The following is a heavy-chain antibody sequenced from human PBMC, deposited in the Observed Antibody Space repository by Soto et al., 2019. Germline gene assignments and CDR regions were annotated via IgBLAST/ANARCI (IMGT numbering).Heavy chain of an antibody. D-gene: IGHD3-9*01. CDR1: GYSFTSYW. V-gene: IGHV5-51*01. Sequence: GESLKISCKGSGYSFTSYWIGWVRQMPGKGLEWMGIIYPGDSDTRYSPSFQGQVTISADKSISTAYLQWSSLKASDTAMYYCARQLSYYDILTGYYISDYWGQGTLVTVSS. J-gene: IGHJ4*02. CDR2: IYPGDSDT. CDR3: ARQLSYYDILTGYYISDY.